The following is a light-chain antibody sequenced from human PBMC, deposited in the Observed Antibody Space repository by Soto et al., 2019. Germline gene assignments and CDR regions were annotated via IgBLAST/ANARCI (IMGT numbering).Light chain of an antibody. CDR2: GAS. CDR1: QSVSSTY. CDR3: QQYGSPPST. V-gene: IGKV3-20*01. J-gene: IGKJ5*01. Sequence: IVLTQSPGTLSLSPGEVATLSFRASQSVSSTYLAWYQQKAGQAPRLLIYGASSRATGIPDRFSGSGSGTDFTLTISRLEPEDFAVYYCQQYGSPPSTFGQGTRLEIK.